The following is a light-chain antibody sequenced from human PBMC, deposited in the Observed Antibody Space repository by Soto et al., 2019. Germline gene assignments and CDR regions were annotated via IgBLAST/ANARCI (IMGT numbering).Light chain of an antibody. Sequence: CQASQRMSGWLAWHQQKPGKAPKLLIYDVSALKRGVPPRFSGSGSGTEFTLTISSLQPDDFATYYCQQYDSFSVTFGQRTKVAIK. CDR3: QQYDSFSVT. J-gene: IGKJ1*01. CDR2: DVS. CDR1: QRMSGW. V-gene: IGKV1-5*01.